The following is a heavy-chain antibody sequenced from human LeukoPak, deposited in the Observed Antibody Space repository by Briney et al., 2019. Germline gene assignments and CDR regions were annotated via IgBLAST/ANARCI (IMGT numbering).Heavy chain of an antibody. V-gene: IGHV1-46*01. CDR1: GYTFSTYD. D-gene: IGHD3-10*01. J-gene: IGHJ4*02. Sequence: ASVNVSCKASGYTFSTYDINWVRQAPGQGLEWVGIINPSDGDRRNAQKFQGRVTMTRDMSTSTVYMELSSLRSEDTAVYYCAKDGGSYSADYWGQGTLVTVSS. CDR2: INPSDGDR. CDR3: AKDGGSYSADY.